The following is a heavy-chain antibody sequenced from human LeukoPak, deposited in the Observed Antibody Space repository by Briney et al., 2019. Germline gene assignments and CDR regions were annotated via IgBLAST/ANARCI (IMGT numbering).Heavy chain of an antibody. CDR3: ARVTITIFGVVITYFDY. CDR2: IYYSGNT. J-gene: IGHJ4*02. D-gene: IGHD3-3*01. V-gene: IGHV4-39*01. Sequence: SETLSLTCTVSGVSISSSNSYWGWIRQPPGKGLEWIGSIYYSGNTYYNASLKSQVSISIDTSKNQFSLRLTSVTAADTAVYYCARVTITIFGVVITYFDYWGQGTLVTVSS. CDR1: GVSISSSNSY.